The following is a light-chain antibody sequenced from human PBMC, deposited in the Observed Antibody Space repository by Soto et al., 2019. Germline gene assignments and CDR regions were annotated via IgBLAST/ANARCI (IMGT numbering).Light chain of an antibody. V-gene: IGLV2-14*01. CDR2: GVD. CDR1: SSDVGAYNF. J-gene: IGLJ2*01. Sequence: QSALTQPASVSGSPGQSITISCTGTSSDVGAYNFVSWHQQHPGKAPKLMIYGVDNRPSGVSNRFSGSKSGNTASLTISGLQAEDEANYYCNSFAGTLLLFGGGTKLTVL. CDR3: NSFAGTLLL.